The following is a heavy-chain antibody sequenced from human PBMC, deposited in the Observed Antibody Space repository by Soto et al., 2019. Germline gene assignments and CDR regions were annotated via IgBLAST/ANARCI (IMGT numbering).Heavy chain of an antibody. V-gene: IGHV1-18*01. CDR2: ISAYNGNT. CDR3: AKGFGYSSSWLYYYYMDV. D-gene: IGHD6-13*01. J-gene: IGHJ6*03. CDR1: GYTFTSYG. Sequence: GASVKVSCKASGYTFTSYGISWVRQAPGQGLEWMGWISAYNGNTNYAQKLQGRVTMTTDTSTSTAYMELRSLRSDDTAVYYCAKGFGYSSSWLYYYYMDVWSKGTKVTVSS.